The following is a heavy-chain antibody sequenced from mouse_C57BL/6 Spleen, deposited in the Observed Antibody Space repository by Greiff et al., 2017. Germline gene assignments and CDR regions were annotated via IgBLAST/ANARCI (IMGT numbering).Heavy chain of an antibody. CDR2: IHPNSGST. Sequence: QVQLQQPGAELVKPGASVKLSCKASGYTFTSYWMHWVKQRPGQGLEWIGMIHPNSGSTNYNEKFKSKATLTVDKSSSTAYMQLSSLTSEDSAVYYCARWSYYDYGGYWGQGTTLTVSS. J-gene: IGHJ2*01. CDR3: ARWSYYDYGGY. D-gene: IGHD2-4*01. V-gene: IGHV1-64*01. CDR1: GYTFTSYW.